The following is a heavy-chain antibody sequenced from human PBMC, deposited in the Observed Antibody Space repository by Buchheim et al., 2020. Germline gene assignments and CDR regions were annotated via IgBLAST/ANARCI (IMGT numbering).Heavy chain of an antibody. J-gene: IGHJ4*02. CDR2: IKSKSDGGTT. V-gene: IGHV3-15*02. D-gene: IGHD4-17*01. CDR3: TRGSIAYGTLDN. CDR1: GFTFTSAW. Sequence: EVQLVDSGGALVKPGGSLRLSCVASGFTFTSAWMTWVRQAPGEGLEWVGRIKSKSDGGTTDYAAPVNGRSIISRDDSKDTLYLQMNSLMTEDTGVYYCTRGSIAYGTLDNWGQGTL.